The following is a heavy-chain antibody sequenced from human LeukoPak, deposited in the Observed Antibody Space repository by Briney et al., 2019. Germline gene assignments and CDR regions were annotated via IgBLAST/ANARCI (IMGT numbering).Heavy chain of an antibody. V-gene: IGHV3-23*01. CDR1: GFTFSNYA. CDR3: AKGLFPIPHYYGMDV. J-gene: IGHJ6*02. CDR2: FGSTGGTT. Sequence: HPGTPLRLSCAASGFTFSNYAMTWVRQAPGEGLEWVPAFGSTGGTTYYADSVKGRFTISRDNSKNTLYLQMNSLRAENTAVYYCAKGLFPIPHYYGMDVWGQGTTVTVSS. D-gene: IGHD2/OR15-2a*01.